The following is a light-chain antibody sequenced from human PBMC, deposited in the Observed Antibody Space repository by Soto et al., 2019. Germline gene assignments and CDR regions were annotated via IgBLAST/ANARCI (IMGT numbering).Light chain of an antibody. Sequence: EIVLTQSPATLSLSPGERATLSCRASQSISSYLAWYQQKPGQAPRLLIYDASNRATGIPARFSGSGSGTDFTLTISSLEPEDFAVYYCQQRSNWPLTFGGGTKVLIK. CDR1: QSISSY. CDR3: QQRSNWPLT. V-gene: IGKV3-11*01. J-gene: IGKJ4*01. CDR2: DAS.